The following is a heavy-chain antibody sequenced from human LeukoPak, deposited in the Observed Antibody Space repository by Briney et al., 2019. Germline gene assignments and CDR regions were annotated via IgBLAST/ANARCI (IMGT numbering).Heavy chain of an antibody. CDR1: GFTFSNYG. CDR2: ITGSGGDT. V-gene: IGHV3-23*01. Sequence: PGGSLRLSCAVSGFTFSNYGMTWVRQAPGKGLEWVSAITGSGGDTSYADSVKGRFTISRDNAKNTLYLQMNSLRAEDTAMYYCTRSDYGDYWGQGTLVTVSS. J-gene: IGHJ4*02. CDR3: TRSDYGDY.